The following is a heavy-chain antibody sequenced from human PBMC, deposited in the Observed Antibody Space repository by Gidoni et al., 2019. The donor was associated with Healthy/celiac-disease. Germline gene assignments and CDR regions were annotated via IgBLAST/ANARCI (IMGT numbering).Heavy chain of an antibody. V-gene: IGHV3-33*01. CDR2: IWYDGSNK. D-gene: IGHD6-19*01. CDR1: GFTFSSYG. Sequence: QMQLVESGGGVVQPGRSLRLSCAASGFTFSSYGMHWVRQAPGKGLEWVAVIWYDGSNKYYADSVKGRFTISRDNSKNTLYLQMNSLRAEDTAVYYCARGRIAVAGPDYWGQGTLVTVSS. J-gene: IGHJ4*02. CDR3: ARGRIAVAGPDY.